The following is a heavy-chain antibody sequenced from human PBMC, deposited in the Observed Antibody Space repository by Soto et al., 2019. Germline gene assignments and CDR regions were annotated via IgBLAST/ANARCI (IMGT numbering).Heavy chain of an antibody. CDR3: ARMAALADAYCDN. CDR1: GGSITGFDHY. Sequence: PSETLSLTCTVSGGSITGFDHYWSWIRQPPGRGLEWIGYLHFIGNSYYNPSLNSRAAISLETSKRQFSLNLRSVTAADTAVYFLARMAALADAYCDNWGPGTLVTVSS. D-gene: IGHD6-13*01. V-gene: IGHV4-30-4*01. J-gene: IGHJ4*02. CDR2: LHFIGNS.